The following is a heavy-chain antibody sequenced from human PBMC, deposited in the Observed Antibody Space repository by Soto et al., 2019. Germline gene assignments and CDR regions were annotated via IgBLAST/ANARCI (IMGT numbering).Heavy chain of an antibody. D-gene: IGHD3-22*01. J-gene: IGHJ3*02. V-gene: IGHV4-4*02. CDR3: ASLSAYYDSSGYSNAFDI. CDR2: IYHSGST. Sequence: SEALSLTCAVSGGSISSSNWWSWVRQPPGKGLEWIGEIYHSGSTNYNPSLKSRVTISVDKSKNQFSLKLSSVTAADTAVYYCASLSAYYDSSGYSNAFDIWGQGTMVTVSS. CDR1: GGSISSSNW.